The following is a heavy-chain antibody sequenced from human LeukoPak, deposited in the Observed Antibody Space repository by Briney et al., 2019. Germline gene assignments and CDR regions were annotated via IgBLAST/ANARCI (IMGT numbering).Heavy chain of an antibody. Sequence: ASVKVSCKASGYSFNSYDTYGISWVRQAPGQGLEWMGWISAYNGDTEYAQKFQGRVTMTTDTSTNTAYMELRSLRSDDTAVYYCARSPGYSGYDLSQDDYWGQGTLVTVSS. D-gene: IGHD5-12*01. CDR1: GYSFNSYDTYG. V-gene: IGHV1-18*01. CDR3: ARSPGYSGYDLSQDDY. J-gene: IGHJ4*02. CDR2: ISAYNGDT.